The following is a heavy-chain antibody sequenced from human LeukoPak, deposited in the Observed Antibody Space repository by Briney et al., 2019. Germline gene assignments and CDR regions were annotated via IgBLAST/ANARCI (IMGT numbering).Heavy chain of an antibody. D-gene: IGHD1-26*01. CDR2: INTDGRST. Sequence: GGSLRLSCAASGFTFSSSWMHWVRQAPGKGLVWVSRINTDGRSTSYAGSVKGRFTISGDNAKNTLYLQMNSLRAEDTAVYYCANLLVGVPDYWGQGTLVTVSS. V-gene: IGHV3-74*01. CDR1: GFTFSSSW. CDR3: ANLLVGVPDY. J-gene: IGHJ4*02.